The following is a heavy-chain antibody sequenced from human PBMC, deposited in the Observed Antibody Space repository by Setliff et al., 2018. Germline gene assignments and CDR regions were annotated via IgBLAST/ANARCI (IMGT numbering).Heavy chain of an antibody. CDR2: IYTTGTT. J-gene: IGHJ4*02. V-gene: IGHV4-61*02. CDR3: ARDNTIVGATDY. Sequence: PSETLSLTCTVSGGSLSSGSNYWGWFRQPAGKGLEWIGRIYTTGTTNYSPSLKGRVTISADTSTNHFSLKLTSVTAADTAVYYCARDNTIVGATDYWGQGALVTVSS. D-gene: IGHD1-26*01. CDR1: GGSLSSGSNY.